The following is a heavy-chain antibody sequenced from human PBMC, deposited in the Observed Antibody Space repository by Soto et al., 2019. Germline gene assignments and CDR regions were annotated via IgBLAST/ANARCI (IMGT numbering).Heavy chain of an antibody. D-gene: IGHD4-17*01. CDR2: IYSGGST. CDR3: ALSRAYYGDYVVDYYYYGMDV. CDR1: GFTVSSNY. V-gene: IGHV3-66*02. Sequence: GSLRLSCAASGFTVSSNYMSWVRQAPGKGLEWVSVIYSGGSTYYADSVKGRFTISRDNSKNTLYLQMNSLRAEDTAVYYCALSRAYYGDYVVDYYYYGMDVWGQGTTVTVSS. J-gene: IGHJ6*02.